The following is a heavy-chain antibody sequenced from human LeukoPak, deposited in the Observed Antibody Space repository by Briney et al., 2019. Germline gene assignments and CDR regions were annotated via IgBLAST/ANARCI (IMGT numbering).Heavy chain of an antibody. V-gene: IGHV3-30*04. J-gene: IGHJ4*02. CDR2: ISYDGSYK. CDR3: ARDWNAGGYYFDY. Sequence: GGSLRLSCAASGFTFSSYAMHWVRQAPGKGLEWVAIISYDGSYKYYEDSVEGRFTISRDNSKNTLYLQMNSLRAEDTAVYYCARDWNAGGYYFDYWGQGTLVTVSS. D-gene: IGHD1-1*01. CDR1: GFTFSSYA.